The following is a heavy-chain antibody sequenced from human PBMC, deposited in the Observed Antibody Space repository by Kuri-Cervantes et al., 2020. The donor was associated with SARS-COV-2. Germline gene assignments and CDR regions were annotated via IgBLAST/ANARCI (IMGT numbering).Heavy chain of an antibody. CDR3: ARLSVPNYDFWSGYPPGGYYFDY. V-gene: IGHV4-59*08. J-gene: IGHJ4*02. Sequence: GSLRLSFTVSGGSISSYYWSWIRQPPGKGLEWIGYIYYSGSTNYNPSLKSRVTISVDTSKNQFSLKLSSVTSADTAVYYCARLSVPNYDFWSGYPPGGYYFDYWGQGTLVTVSS. D-gene: IGHD3-3*01. CDR1: GGSISSYY. CDR2: IYYSGST.